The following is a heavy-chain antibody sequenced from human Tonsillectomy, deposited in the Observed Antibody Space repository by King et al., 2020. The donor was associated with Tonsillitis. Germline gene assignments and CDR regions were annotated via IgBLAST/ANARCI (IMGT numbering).Heavy chain of an antibody. D-gene: IGHD3-10*01. J-gene: IGHJ4*02. CDR3: ARGPLLLWFGELLETYYFDY. CDR2: IYSGGNT. CDR1: GFTVSSNY. Sequence: VQLVESGGGLVQPGGSLRLSCAASGFTVSSNYMSWVRQAPGKGLEWVSVIYSGGNTYYADSVKGRFTISRDNSKNTLYLQMNSLRAEDTAVYYCARGPLLLWFGELLETYYFDYWGQGTLVTVSS. V-gene: IGHV3-66*01.